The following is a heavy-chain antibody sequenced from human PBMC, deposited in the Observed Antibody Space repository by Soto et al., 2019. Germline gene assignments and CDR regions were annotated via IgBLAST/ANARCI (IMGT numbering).Heavy chain of an antibody. J-gene: IGHJ4*02. V-gene: IGHV3-30*18. CDR2: ISYDGSNR. D-gene: IGHD3-3*01. Sequence: QVQLVESGGGVVQPGRSLRLSCAASGFTFSSYGMHWVRQAPGKGLEWVAVISYDGSNRYYADSVKGRITISRDNSKNPGNLQISSMRAEDTDVYYGAKDYALWSGFLDYGGQGTLVTVSS. CDR1: GFTFSSYG. CDR3: AKDYALWSGFLDY.